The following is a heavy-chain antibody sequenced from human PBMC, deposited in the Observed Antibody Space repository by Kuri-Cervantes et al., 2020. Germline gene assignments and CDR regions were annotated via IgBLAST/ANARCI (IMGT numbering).Heavy chain of an antibody. D-gene: IGHD1-20*01. Sequence: ASVKVSCKASGYTFTGYYMHWVRQAPGQGLEWMGWINPNSGGTNYAPKFQGRVTMTRDTSISTAYMELSRLRSDDTAVYYCARDNLDLEGRPFDPWGQGTLVTVSS. V-gene: IGHV1-2*02. CDR3: ARDNLDLEGRPFDP. J-gene: IGHJ5*02. CDR1: GYTFTGYY. CDR2: INPNSGGT.